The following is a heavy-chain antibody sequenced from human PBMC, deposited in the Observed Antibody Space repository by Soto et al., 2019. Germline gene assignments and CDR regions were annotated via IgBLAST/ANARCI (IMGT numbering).Heavy chain of an antibody. J-gene: IGHJ3*02. CDR1: GFTFSGSA. D-gene: IGHD3-10*01. Sequence: GGSLRLSCAASGFTFSGSAMHWVRQASGKGLEWVGRIRSKANSYATAYAASVKGRFTISRDDSKNTAYLQMNSLKTEDTAVYYCTRRSYYGSGSYPHDAFDIWGQGTMVTVSS. V-gene: IGHV3-73*01. CDR3: TRRSYYGSGSYPHDAFDI. CDR2: IRSKANSYAT.